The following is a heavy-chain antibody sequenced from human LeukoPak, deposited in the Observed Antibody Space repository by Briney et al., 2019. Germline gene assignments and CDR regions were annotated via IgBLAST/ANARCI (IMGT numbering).Heavy chain of an antibody. D-gene: IGHD3-3*01. V-gene: IGHV4-39*07. J-gene: IGHJ3*02. Sequence: KPSETLSLTCTVSGGSIRSTYYWGWIRQPPGKGLEWIGNIYYSGSPHYDPSLRSRVTISVDTSKNQFSLKLSSVTAADTAVYYCARGHDFWSGYYKGVAFDIWGQGTMVTVSS. CDR2: IYYSGSP. CDR3: ARGHDFWSGYYKGVAFDI. CDR1: GGSIRSTYY.